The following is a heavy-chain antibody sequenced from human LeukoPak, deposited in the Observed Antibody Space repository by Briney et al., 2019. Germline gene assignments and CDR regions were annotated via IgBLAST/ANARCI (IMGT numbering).Heavy chain of an antibody. Sequence: KPSETLSLTCAVYGGSFSGYYWSWIRQPPGKGLEWIGEINHSGSTNYNPSLKSRVTISVDTSKNQFSLKPSSVTAADTAVYYCARGPTDYYDSSGYYRDEKYYFDYWGQGTLVAVSS. CDR1: GGSFSGYY. CDR3: ARGPTDYYDSSGYYRDEKYYFDY. CDR2: INHSGST. V-gene: IGHV4-34*01. J-gene: IGHJ4*02. D-gene: IGHD3-22*01.